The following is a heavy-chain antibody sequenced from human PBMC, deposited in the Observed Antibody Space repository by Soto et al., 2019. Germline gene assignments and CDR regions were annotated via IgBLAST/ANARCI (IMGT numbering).Heavy chain of an antibody. CDR2: IYYSGGT. J-gene: IGHJ4*02. Sequence: QLQLQESGPGQAKPSETLSLTCTVSGDSVRSSSYYWGWIRQPPGKGLEWIGSIYYSGGTYYDPSLKSRVTISVDTSRNNFSLKLTSVTAADTAVYYCAGDKTWMAPSLTYWGQGILVTVSS. CDR1: GDSVRSSSYY. CDR3: AGDKTWMAPSLTY. D-gene: IGHD5-12*01. V-gene: IGHV4-39*02.